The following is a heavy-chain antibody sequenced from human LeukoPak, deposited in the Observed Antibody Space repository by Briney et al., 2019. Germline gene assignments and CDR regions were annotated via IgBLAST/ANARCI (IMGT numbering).Heavy chain of an antibody. J-gene: IGHJ4*01. D-gene: IGHD1-26*01. CDR2: IYHSGST. CDR3: ARTAVDSGTYFGL. CDR1: GYSITGSNW. V-gene: IGHV4-28*01. Sequence: SDTLSLTCAVPGYSITGSNWWGWIRQPPGEGLEWLGYIYHSGSTFYKPSLKSRVTMSVDTSKNHFSLKLRYVTAVDTAMYYCARTAVDSGTYFGLWGQGGLV.